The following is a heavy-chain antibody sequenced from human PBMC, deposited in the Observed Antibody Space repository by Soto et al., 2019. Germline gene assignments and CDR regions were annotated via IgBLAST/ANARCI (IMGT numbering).Heavy chain of an antibody. CDR1: GGSISSGGYY. J-gene: IGHJ6*03. CDR3: ARGGSVVYYYYYMDV. Sequence: SETLSLTCTVSGGSISSGGYYWSWIRQHPGKGLEWIGYIYYSGSTYYNPSLKSRVTISVDTSKNQFSLKLSSVTAADTAVYYCARGGSVVYYYYYMDVWGKGTTVTVSS. D-gene: IGHD3-16*01. CDR2: IYYSGST. V-gene: IGHV4-31*03.